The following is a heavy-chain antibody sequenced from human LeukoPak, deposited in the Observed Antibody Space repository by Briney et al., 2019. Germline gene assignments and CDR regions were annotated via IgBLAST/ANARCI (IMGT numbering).Heavy chain of an antibody. CDR1: GYSISSGYY. J-gene: IGHJ4*02. CDR2: IYHSGST. Sequence: SDTLSLTCTVSGYSISSGYYWDWIRQPPGKGLEWIGSIYHSGSTYYNPSLKSRVTISVDRSKNQFSLKLSSVTAADTAVYYCARALADPYPYGDFSHYFDYWGQGTLVTVSS. V-gene: IGHV4-38-2*02. CDR3: ARALADPYPYGDFSHYFDY. D-gene: IGHD4-17*01.